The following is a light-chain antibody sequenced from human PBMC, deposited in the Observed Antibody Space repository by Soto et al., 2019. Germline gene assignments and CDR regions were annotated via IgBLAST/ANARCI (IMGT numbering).Light chain of an antibody. CDR2: DAS. CDR1: RSVNSY. Sequence: EIVLTQSPATLSLSPGERASLSCRATRSVNSYLAWYQQKPGQAPRLLIFDASNRATGIPARFSGSGFGTDFTLTISSLEPEDFAVYYCQQRSDWPLTFGGGNTVEI. J-gene: IGKJ4*01. V-gene: IGKV3-11*01. CDR3: QQRSDWPLT.